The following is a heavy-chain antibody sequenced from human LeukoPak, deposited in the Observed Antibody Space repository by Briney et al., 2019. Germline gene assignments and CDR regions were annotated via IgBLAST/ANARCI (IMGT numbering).Heavy chain of an antibody. V-gene: IGHV4-34*01. CDR3: ARGNRVISRFTPYDY. Sequence: SETLSLTCAVYGGSFSGYYWSWLRQPPGKGLEWIGEINHSGSTNYNPSLKSRVTISVDTSKNQFSLKLSSVTAADTAVYYCARGNRVISRFTPYDYWGQGTLVTVSS. CDR1: GGSFSGYY. D-gene: IGHD3-10*01. CDR2: INHSGST. J-gene: IGHJ4*02.